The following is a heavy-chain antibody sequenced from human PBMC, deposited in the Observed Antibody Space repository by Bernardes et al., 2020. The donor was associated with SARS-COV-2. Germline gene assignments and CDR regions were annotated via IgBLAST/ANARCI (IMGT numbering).Heavy chain of an antibody. J-gene: IGHJ5*02. Sequence: ASVKVSCKTSGYTFTSYGVSWVRQAPGQGLEWMAWINTYNRNTNYAQKLQGRVTIATDTSTSTVYMELRSLRPDDTAIYYCARAQSSGNNNWFDPWGQGTLVTVSS. V-gene: IGHV1-18*01. CDR1: GYTFTSYG. CDR3: ARAQSSGNNNWFDP. CDR2: INTYNRNT. D-gene: IGHD2-15*01.